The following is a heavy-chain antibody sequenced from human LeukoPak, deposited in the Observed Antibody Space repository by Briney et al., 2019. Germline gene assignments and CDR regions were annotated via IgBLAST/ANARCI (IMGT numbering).Heavy chain of an antibody. Sequence: QPGGSLRLSCEASGFTVSAYAMAWVRQAPGKGLEWVSTIYDDNTYYADSVKGRFAISTDNSKNTLYLQMNSLRVEDTAVYFCAARKVRGVWFYLDYWGQGTLVTVSS. D-gene: IGHD3-10*01. CDR2: IYDDNT. CDR3: AARKVRGVWFYLDY. V-gene: IGHV3-23*01. J-gene: IGHJ4*02. CDR1: GFTVSAYA.